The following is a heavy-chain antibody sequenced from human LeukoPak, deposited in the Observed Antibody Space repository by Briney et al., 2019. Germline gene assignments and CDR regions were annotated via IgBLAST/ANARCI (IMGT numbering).Heavy chain of an antibody. Sequence: ASVKVSCKASGYTLTSYGISWVRQAPGQGLEWMGWISAYNGNTNYAQKLQGRVTMTTDTSTSTAYMELRSLRSDDTAVYYCARGTYYDFWSGHPISAFDYWGQGTLVTVSS. V-gene: IGHV1-18*01. CDR1: GYTLTSYG. CDR3: ARGTYYDFWSGHPISAFDY. J-gene: IGHJ4*02. D-gene: IGHD3-3*01. CDR2: ISAYNGNT.